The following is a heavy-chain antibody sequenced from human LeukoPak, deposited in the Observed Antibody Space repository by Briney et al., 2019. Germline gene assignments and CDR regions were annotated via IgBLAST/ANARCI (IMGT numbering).Heavy chain of an antibody. D-gene: IGHD5-18*01. CDR3: ARDYFRPNTAMDRWDAFDI. CDR1: GGTFRSYT. J-gene: IGHJ3*02. Sequence: VASVKVSCKASGGTFRSYTISWVRHAPGQELELMGRIIPILGIANYAQKFQGRVTITADKSTSTAYMELSSLRSEDTAVYYCARDYFRPNTAMDRWDAFDIWGQGTMVTVSS. CDR2: IIPILGIA. V-gene: IGHV1-69*04.